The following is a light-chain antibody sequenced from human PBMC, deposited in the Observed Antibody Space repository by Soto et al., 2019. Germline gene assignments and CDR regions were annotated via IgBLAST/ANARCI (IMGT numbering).Light chain of an antibody. CDR1: ALPKQY. V-gene: IGLV3-25*03. CDR2: KDS. J-gene: IGLJ1*01. CDR3: QSADSSGTDQV. Sequence: SYELTQPPSVSVSPGQTARIPCSGDALPKQYAYWYQQKPGQAPRLVIYKDSERPSAIPERFSGSSSGTTVTLTVSGVQAEDEADYYCQSADSSGTDQVFGTGTKVTVL.